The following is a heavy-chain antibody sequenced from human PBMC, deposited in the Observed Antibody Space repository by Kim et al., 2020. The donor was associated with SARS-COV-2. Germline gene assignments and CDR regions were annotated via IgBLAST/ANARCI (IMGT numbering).Heavy chain of an antibody. J-gene: IGHJ6*02. D-gene: IGHD6-13*01. CDR1: GFTFSDYY. CDR3: ARVRGAAGPFYYYYYGLDV. V-gene: IGHV3-11*01. CDR2: ISSSCSTI. Sequence: GGSLRLSCAASGFTFSDYYMSWIRQAPGKGLEWVSYISSSCSTIYYAYSLKGRFTISRENAKNSLYLQMNSLRAEDTAVYYCARVRGAAGPFYYYYYGLDVWGQGTTVTVSS.